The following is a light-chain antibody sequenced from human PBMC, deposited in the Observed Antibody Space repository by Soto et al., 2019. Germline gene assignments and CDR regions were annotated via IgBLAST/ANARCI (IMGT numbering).Light chain of an antibody. V-gene: IGKV3-11*01. J-gene: IGKJ1*01. Sequence: EIVLTQSPATLSLSPGERATLSCRASQSVGSYLAWYQQKPGLSPRLVMYDASNRATGIPARFSGSGSATDFTLTISSLEPEDFAVYYCQHRSIWPVSFGQGTKVDIK. CDR3: QHRSIWPVS. CDR2: DAS. CDR1: QSVGSY.